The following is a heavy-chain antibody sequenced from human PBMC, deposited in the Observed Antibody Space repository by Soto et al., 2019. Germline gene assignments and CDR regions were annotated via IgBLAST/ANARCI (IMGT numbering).Heavy chain of an antibody. Sequence: SLPLSLTCTFAGGTVINGVYCRSWILQRPRKDLVRLGHIKYSESTNYNPSRKGRVTISVDTSKNQFPLKLSSGTAADTAVYYCARGAGDYYDSSGPTLDFWGQGTLVTVSS. CDR3: ARGAGDYYDSSGPTLDF. V-gene: IGHV4-61*08. D-gene: IGHD3-22*01. CDR1: GGTVINGVYC. CDR2: IKYSEST. J-gene: IGHJ4*02.